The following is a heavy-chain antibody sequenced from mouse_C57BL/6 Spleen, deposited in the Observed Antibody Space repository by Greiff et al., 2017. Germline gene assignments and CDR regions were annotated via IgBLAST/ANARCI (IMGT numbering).Heavy chain of an antibody. Sequence: VQVVESGAELAKPGASVKLSCKASGYTFTSYWMHWVKQRPGQGLEWIGYINPSSGYTKYNQKFKDKATLTADKSSSTAYMQLSSRTYEDSAVYYCAREGYGSSPFDYWGQGTTLTVSS. CDR3: AREGYGSSPFDY. V-gene: IGHV1-7*01. D-gene: IGHD1-1*01. CDR2: INPSSGYT. J-gene: IGHJ2*01. CDR1: GYTFTSYW.